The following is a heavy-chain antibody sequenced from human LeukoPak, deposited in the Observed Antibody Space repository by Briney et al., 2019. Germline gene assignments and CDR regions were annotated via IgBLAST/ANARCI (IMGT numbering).Heavy chain of an antibody. CDR2: INPNSGGT. V-gene: IGHV1-2*02. D-gene: IGHD3-22*01. CDR1: GYTFTGYY. J-gene: IGHJ3*02. Sequence: ASVKVSCKASGYTFTGYYMHWVRQAPGQGLEWMGWINPNSGGTNYAQKFQGRVTITSDTSISTAYMELSRLRSDDTAVYYCARSYYYDSSYWGYDAFDIWGQGTMVTVSS. CDR3: ARSYYYDSSYWGYDAFDI.